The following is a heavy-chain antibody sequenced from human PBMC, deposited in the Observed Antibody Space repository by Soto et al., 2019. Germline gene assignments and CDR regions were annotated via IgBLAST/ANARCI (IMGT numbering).Heavy chain of an antibody. CDR2: IIPIFGTA. D-gene: IGHD2-2*01. J-gene: IGHJ6*02. CDR3: ASRRDIVVVPAANPTLYYYYYGMDV. CDR1: GGTFSSYA. Sequence: ASVKVSCKASGGTFSSYAISWVRQAPGQGLEWMGGIIPIFGTANYAQKFQGRVTITADESTSTAYMELSSLRSEDTAVYYCASRRDIVVVPAANPTLYYYYYGMDVWGQGTTVTVSS. V-gene: IGHV1-69*13.